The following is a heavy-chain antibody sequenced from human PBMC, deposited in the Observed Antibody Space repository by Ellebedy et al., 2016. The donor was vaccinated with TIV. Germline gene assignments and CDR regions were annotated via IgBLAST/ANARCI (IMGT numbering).Heavy chain of an antibody. J-gene: IGHJ6*02. Sequence: ASVKVSXXASGYTFTGYYMHWVRQAPGQGFEWMGWINPNSGGTNYAQKFQGRVTMTRDTSISTAYMELSRLRSDDTAVYYCARDRFYYYDSTSDYYGMDVWGQGTTVTVSS. CDR1: GYTFTGYY. D-gene: IGHD3-22*01. V-gene: IGHV1-2*02. CDR2: INPNSGGT. CDR3: ARDRFYYYDSTSDYYGMDV.